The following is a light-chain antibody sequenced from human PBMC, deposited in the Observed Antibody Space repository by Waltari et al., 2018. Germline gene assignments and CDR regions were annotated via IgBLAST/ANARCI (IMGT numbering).Light chain of an antibody. CDR1: QSISSY. CDR3: QQSYSTPKT. Sequence: IQITQSPSSLSASVGYSVTITCRASQSISSYLNWYQQKPGKAPKLLIYAASNLQSGVPSRFSGSGSGTDFTLTISSLQPEDFATYYCQQSYSTPKTFGQGTKVEIK. V-gene: IGKV1-39*01. J-gene: IGKJ1*01. CDR2: AAS.